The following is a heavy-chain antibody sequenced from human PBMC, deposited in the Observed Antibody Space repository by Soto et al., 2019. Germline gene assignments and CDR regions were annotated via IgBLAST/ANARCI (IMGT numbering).Heavy chain of an antibody. J-gene: IGHJ6*02. CDR3: ATRSEDYYESSGSMDV. Sequence: QVQLQQWGAGLLKPSETLSLTCAVYGGSFSGYYWSWIRQPPGKGLEWIGEINHSGSTNYNPSLKSRVTISVDTPKSQVTLKLRSGTAADTALYYCATRSEDYYESSGSMDVWGQGTTVTVSS. V-gene: IGHV4-34*01. CDR2: INHSGST. CDR1: GGSFSGYY. D-gene: IGHD3-22*01.